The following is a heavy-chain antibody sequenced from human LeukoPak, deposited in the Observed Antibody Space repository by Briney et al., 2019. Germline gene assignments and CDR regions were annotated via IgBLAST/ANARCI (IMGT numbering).Heavy chain of an antibody. CDR3: ARGPSRDCNYWRDAFYI. Sequence: GSLRLSCAASRFTFSNYAIHWVRQAPGKGLEWVAVISYDGSNKYYADSVKGRFTISRDNSKNTLFLQMKSPRPEDTAVYYCARGPSRDCNYWRDAFYIWGQGTMVTVSS. CDR2: ISYDGSNK. J-gene: IGHJ3*02. CDR1: RFTFSNYA. V-gene: IGHV3-30*04. D-gene: IGHD2-21*02.